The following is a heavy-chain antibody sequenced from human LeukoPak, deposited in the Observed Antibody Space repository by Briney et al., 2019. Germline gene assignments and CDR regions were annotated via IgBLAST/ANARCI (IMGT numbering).Heavy chain of an antibody. CDR3: ARGGMDTSGSYMGDY. J-gene: IGHJ4*02. CDR1: GYTFTSYG. CDR2: ISRYNGNT. V-gene: IGHV1-18*01. Sequence: ASVKVSCKASGYTFTSYGINWVRQAPGQGLEWMGWISRYNGNTNYAQRLQGRVAMTTDTPTSTAYMELRSLRSDDTAVYYCARGGMDTSGSYMGDYWGPGTLVTVDS. D-gene: IGHD1-26*01.